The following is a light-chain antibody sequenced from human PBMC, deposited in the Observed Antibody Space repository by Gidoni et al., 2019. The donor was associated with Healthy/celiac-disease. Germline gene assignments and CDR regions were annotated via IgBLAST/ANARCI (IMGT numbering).Light chain of an antibody. CDR2: WAS. J-gene: IGKJ4*01. CDR3: QQYYSTPLT. Sequence: DILMTQSPDSLAVSLGERATINCKSSQIVLYSSNNKNYLAWYQQKPGQPPKLLIYWASTRECGVPDRFSGSGSGTDFTLTISSLQAEDVAVYYCQQYYSTPLTFGGGTKVEIK. CDR1: QIVLYSSNNKNY. V-gene: IGKV4-1*01.